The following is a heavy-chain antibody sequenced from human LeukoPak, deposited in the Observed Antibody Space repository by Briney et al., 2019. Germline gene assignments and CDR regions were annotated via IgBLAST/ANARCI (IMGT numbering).Heavy chain of an antibody. CDR1: GGSFSGYY. Sequence: PSETLSLTCAVYGGSFSGYYWSWIRQPPGKGLEWIGEINHSGSTNYNPPLKSRVTISVDTSKNQFSLKLSSVTAADTAVYYCARADQQRFDYWGQGTLVTVSS. V-gene: IGHV4-34*01. D-gene: IGHD2-2*01. J-gene: IGHJ4*02. CDR3: ARADQQRFDY. CDR2: INHSGST.